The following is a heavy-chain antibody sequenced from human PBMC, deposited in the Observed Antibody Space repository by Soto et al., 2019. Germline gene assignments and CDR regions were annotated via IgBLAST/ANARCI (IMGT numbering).Heavy chain of an antibody. D-gene: IGHD3-9*01. J-gene: IGHJ6*02. CDR2: INWNGGST. CDR1: GFTFDDYG. Sequence: GGSLRFSCAASGFTFDDYGMSWVRQAPGKGLEWVSGINWNGGSTGYADSVKGRFTISRDNAKNSLYLQMNSLRAEDTALYYWARLGGDILTGYCVGGYYYGMDVWGQGTTVTVSS. CDR3: ARLGGDILTGYCVGGYYYGMDV. V-gene: IGHV3-20*04.